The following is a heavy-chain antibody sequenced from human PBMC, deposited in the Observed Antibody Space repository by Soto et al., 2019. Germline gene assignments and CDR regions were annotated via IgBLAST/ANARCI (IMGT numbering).Heavy chain of an antibody. CDR1: GGPITNY. CDR2: IYDSGST. CDR3: ARLTLDYVTGMDV. Sequence: QVQLQESGPGLVKPSQTLSLTCTVSGGPITNYWSWIRQHPGKGLEWIGYIYDSGSTYYNPSLKSTLTISLDTSQKQLSRTLPSVTAADTAVYYCARLTLDYVTGMDVWGQGTPVTVSS. D-gene: IGHD4-17*01. V-gene: IGHV4-31*01. J-gene: IGHJ6*02.